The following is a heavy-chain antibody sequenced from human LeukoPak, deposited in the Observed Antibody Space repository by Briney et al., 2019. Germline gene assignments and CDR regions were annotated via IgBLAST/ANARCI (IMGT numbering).Heavy chain of an antibody. J-gene: IGHJ6*04. CDR2: INHSGST. Sequence: SETLSLTCAVYGGSVSGYYWSWIRQPPGKGLERIGEINHSGSTNYNPSLKSRVTISVDTSKNQFSLRLSSVTAADTAVYYCARGGGYYYYGMDVWGKGTTVTVSS. V-gene: IGHV4-34*01. CDR1: GGSVSGYY. D-gene: IGHD4-23*01. CDR3: ARGGGYYYYGMDV.